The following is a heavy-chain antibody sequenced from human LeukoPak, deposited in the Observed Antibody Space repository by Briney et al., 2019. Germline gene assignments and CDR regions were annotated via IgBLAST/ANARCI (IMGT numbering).Heavy chain of an antibody. CDR1: GYTFTGYY. CDR3: ARDTAMVTYWFDP. J-gene: IGHJ5*02. CDR2: INPNSGGT. V-gene: IGHV1-2*02. D-gene: IGHD5-18*01. Sequence: ASVKVSCKAPGYTFTGYYMHWVRQAPGQGLEWMGWINPNSGGTNYAQKFQGRVTMTRDTSISTAYMELSRLRSDDTAVYYCARDTAMVTYWFDPWGQGTLVTVSS.